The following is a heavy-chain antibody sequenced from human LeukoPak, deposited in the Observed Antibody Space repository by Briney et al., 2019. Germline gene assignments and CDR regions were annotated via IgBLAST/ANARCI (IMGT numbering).Heavy chain of an antibody. V-gene: IGHV4-4*07. CDR2: IYTSGST. CDR3: ARESVVLMVYAMGWSGWFDP. D-gene: IGHD2-8*01. Sequence: NPSETLSLTCTVSGGSISSYYGSWIRQPAGKGLEGIGRIYTSGSTNYNPSLKSRVTMSVDTSKNQFSLKLSSVTAADTAVYYCARESVVLMVYAMGWSGWFDPWGQGTLVTVSS. J-gene: IGHJ5*02. CDR1: GGSISSYY.